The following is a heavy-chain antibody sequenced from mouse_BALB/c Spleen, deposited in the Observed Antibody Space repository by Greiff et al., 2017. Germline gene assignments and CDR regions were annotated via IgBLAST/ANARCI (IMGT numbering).Heavy chain of an antibody. V-gene: IGHV1-12*01. CDR3: ARWEGYFDY. Sequence: LHQPGAELVKPGASVKMSCKASGYTFTSYNMHWVKQTPGQGLEWIGAIYPGNGDTSYNQKFKGKATLTADKSSSTAYMQLSSLTSEDSAVYYCARWEGYFDYWGQGTTLTVSS. J-gene: IGHJ2*01. D-gene: IGHD4-1*01. CDR2: IYPGNGDT. CDR1: GYTFTSYN.